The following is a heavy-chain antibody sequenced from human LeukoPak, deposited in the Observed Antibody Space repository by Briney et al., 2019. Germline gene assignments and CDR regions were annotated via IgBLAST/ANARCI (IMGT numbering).Heavy chain of an antibody. J-gene: IGHJ4*02. D-gene: IGHD6-13*01. Sequence: GGSLRLSSAASGFTFSSYGMHWVRQAPGKGLEWVAVISYDGSNKYYADSVKGRFTISRDNSKNTLYLQMNSLRAEDTAVYYCAKPYSSSWEYYFDYWGQGTLVTVSS. V-gene: IGHV3-30*18. CDR1: GFTFSSYG. CDR2: ISYDGSNK. CDR3: AKPYSSSWEYYFDY.